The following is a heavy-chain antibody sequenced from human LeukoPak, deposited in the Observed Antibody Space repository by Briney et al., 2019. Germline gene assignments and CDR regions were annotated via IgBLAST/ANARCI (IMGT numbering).Heavy chain of an antibody. J-gene: IGHJ4*02. Sequence: GGSLRLSCAASGFTFDDYAMHWVRQVPGKGLEWVSGINWNRGTIGYVDSVKGRFTISRDNAKNSLYLQMNSLRAEDTAIYYCAREDDWNYEDYWGQGTLVTVSS. CDR1: GFTFDDYA. V-gene: IGHV3-9*01. CDR2: INWNRGTI. D-gene: IGHD1-7*01. CDR3: AREDDWNYEDY.